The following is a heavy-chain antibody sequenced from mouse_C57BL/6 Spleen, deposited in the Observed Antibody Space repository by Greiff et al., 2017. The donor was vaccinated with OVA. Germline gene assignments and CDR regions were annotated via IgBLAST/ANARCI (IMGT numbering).Heavy chain of an antibody. Sequence: QVQLQQPGAELVMPGASVKLSCKASGYTFTSYRMHWVKQRPGQGLEWIGEIDPSDSYTNYNQKFKGKSTLTVDKSSSTAYMQLSSLTSEDSAVYYCASLYDGGFAYWGQGTLVTVSA. D-gene: IGHD2-12*01. J-gene: IGHJ3*01. CDR3: ASLYDGGFAY. CDR1: GYTFTSYR. V-gene: IGHV1-69*01. CDR2: IDPSDSYT.